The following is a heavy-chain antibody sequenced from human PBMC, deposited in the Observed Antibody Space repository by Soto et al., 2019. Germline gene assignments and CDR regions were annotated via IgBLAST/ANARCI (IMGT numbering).Heavy chain of an antibody. CDR3: AKETSSEVPFDY. V-gene: IGHV3-30*18. Sequence: QVQLVESGGGVVQPGRSLRLSCAASGFTFSSYGMHWVRQAPGKGLEWVAVISYDGSNKYYADSVKGRFTISRDNSKNTLYLQMNSLRAEDTAVYYCAKETSSEVPFDYWGQGTLVTVSS. CDR1: GFTFSSYG. J-gene: IGHJ4*02. CDR2: ISYDGSNK.